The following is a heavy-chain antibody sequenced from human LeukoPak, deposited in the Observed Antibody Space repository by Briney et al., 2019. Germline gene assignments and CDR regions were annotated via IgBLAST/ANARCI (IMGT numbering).Heavy chain of an antibody. V-gene: IGHV4-39*01. J-gene: IGHJ4*02. CDR2: LYYSGST. CDR3: ARLSGDSTVYSSTWYPDS. CDR1: GGSISSSSYY. Sequence: SETLSLTCTVSGGSISSSSYYWGWIRQPPGKGLEWIGSLYYSGSTYYNLSLESRVTISVDTSKNQFSLKVSSVTAADTAVYYCARLSGDSTVYSSTWYPDSWGQGTLVTVSS. D-gene: IGHD6-13*01.